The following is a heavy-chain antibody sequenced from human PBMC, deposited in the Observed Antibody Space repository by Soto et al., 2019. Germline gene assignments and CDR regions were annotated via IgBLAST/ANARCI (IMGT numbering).Heavy chain of an antibody. V-gene: IGHV3-21*01. J-gene: IGHJ6*02. CDR2: ISSSSSYI. CDR3: ARDSFIGSGSYGDYYYYYGMDV. D-gene: IGHD3-10*01. CDR1: GFTFSSYS. Sequence: GGSLRLSCAASGFTFSSYSMNWVRQAPGKGLEWVSSISSSSSYIYYADSVKGRFTISRDNAKNSLYLQMNSLRAEDTAVYYCARDSFIGSGSYGDYYYYYGMDVWGQGTTVTVSS.